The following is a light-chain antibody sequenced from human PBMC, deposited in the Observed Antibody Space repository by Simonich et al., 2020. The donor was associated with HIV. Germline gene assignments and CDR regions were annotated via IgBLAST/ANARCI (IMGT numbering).Light chain of an antibody. Sequence: DIQMTQSPYSLSASVGDRVTITCRARQGITNSLAWYQQKTGKAPKVLLYAASRLESGVPSRFSGSGSGTDYTLTISSLQPEDFATYYCQQHDNLYTFGQGTKLEIK. CDR3: QQHDNLYT. CDR1: QGITNS. V-gene: IGKV1-NL1*01. J-gene: IGKJ2*01. CDR2: AAS.